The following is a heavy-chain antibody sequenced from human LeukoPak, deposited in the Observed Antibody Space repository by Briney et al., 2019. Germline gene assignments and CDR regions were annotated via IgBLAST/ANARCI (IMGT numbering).Heavy chain of an antibody. CDR1: GVILGDYG. CDR2: IYSAGNT. J-gene: IGHJ4*02. Sequence: GTSLRLSCAAFGVILGDYGMHWVRQAPGKGLEWVSVIYSAGNTYYADSVKGRFTISRDNSKNTLYLQMNSLRGEDTAVYHCARDPRGNSRGYHYFDYWGQGTLVTVSS. CDR3: ARDPRGNSRGYHYFDY. D-gene: IGHD5-18*01. V-gene: IGHV3-66*01.